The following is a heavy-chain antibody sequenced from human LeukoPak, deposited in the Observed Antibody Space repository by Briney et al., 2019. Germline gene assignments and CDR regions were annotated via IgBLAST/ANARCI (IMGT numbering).Heavy chain of an antibody. D-gene: IGHD2-21*02. Sequence: ASVKVSCKASGYTFSSYGINWVRQAPGRGLEWMGWISVINNANTRYAQNFQGRLTMTTDTSTTTAYMELRSLRSDDTAVYYCSREFPFCGADCFSGVFDIWGQGTMVTVS. CDR3: SREFPFCGADCFSGVFDI. V-gene: IGHV1-18*01. J-gene: IGHJ3*02. CDR2: ISVINNANT. CDR1: GYTFSSYG.